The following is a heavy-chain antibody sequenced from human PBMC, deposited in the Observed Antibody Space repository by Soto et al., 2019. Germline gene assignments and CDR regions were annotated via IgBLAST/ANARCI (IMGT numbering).Heavy chain of an antibody. CDR1: GLTFNTYT. CDR3: ARGAWVGDGIDG. V-gene: IGHV3-21*06. CDR2: ISSSSKDK. D-gene: IGHD3-16*01. J-gene: IGHJ6*02. Sequence: PGGSLRLSCATSGLTFNTYTINWVRQAPGKGLEWVASISSSSKDKFYADSVKARFTISRDNAKSSVYLQMSSLGAADTALYYCARGAWVGDGIDGCGQGNT.